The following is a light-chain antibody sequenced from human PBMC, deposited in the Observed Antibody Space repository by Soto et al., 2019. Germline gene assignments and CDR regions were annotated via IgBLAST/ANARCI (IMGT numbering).Light chain of an antibody. Sequence: DIQMTQSPSSVSASVGDRVTITCRASQGIDNWLAWYQQKPTKAPKLLIYVASNLQSGVPSRFSGSGSGTEFTLTISSLQPEDFATYSCQQSYSTTWTFGQGTKVEIK. CDR1: QGIDNW. V-gene: IGKV1-12*01. CDR2: VAS. CDR3: QQSYSTTWT. J-gene: IGKJ1*01.